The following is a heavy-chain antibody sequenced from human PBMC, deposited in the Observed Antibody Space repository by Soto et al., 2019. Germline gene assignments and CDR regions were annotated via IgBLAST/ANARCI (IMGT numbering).Heavy chain of an antibody. D-gene: IGHD3-10*01. CDR2: ITGSGGST. CDR1: GFSFSKYA. Sequence: DVQLLESGGGLVQPGGSLRLSCAASGFSFSKYAMIWVRQAPGKGQEWVSGITGSGGSTYYADSVKGRFTISRDNSKNTLYLQMNSLRAEDTAVYYCAKDPGYYGSGSYFGWYFDLWGRGTLVTVSS. V-gene: IGHV3-23*01. J-gene: IGHJ2*01. CDR3: AKDPGYYGSGSYFGWYFDL.